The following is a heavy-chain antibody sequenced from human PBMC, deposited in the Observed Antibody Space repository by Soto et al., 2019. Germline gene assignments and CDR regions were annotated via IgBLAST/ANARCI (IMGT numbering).Heavy chain of an antibody. CDR2: IYYSGST. J-gene: IGHJ6*02. V-gene: IGHV4-59*01. D-gene: IGHD6-19*01. CDR1: GGSISSYY. CDR3: ARERTPYSSCFSYGMDL. Sequence: QVQLQESGPGLVKPSETLSLTCTVSGGSISSYYWSWIRQPPGKGLEWIGYIYYSGSTNYNPSLKTRVTRSLDTSKNHFSPKLSPVTAADTAVYYCARERTPYSSCFSYGMDLWGQGTTVTVSS.